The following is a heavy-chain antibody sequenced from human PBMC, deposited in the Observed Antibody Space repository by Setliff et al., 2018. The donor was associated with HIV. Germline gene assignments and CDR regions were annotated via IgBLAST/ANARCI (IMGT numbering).Heavy chain of an antibody. CDR1: GYTFNNYG. J-gene: IGHJ3*02. Sequence: WASVKVSCKASGYTFNNYGVMWVRQAPGQGLEWMGWISGYGNRKYAQKFEGRLTVTTDTSTSTAYMELRTLRSDDTAVYFCASGRGIYGSGALEAYDIWGQGTMVTVSS. D-gene: IGHD3-10*01. V-gene: IGHV1-18*01. CDR3: ASGRGIYGSGALEAYDI. CDR2: ISGYGNR.